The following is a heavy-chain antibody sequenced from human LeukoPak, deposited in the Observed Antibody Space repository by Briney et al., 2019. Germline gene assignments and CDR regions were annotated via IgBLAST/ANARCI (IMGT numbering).Heavy chain of an antibody. CDR1: GYTFTGYY. J-gene: IGHJ3*02. CDR2: INPNSGGT. CDR3: ARASSYYDSSGYSEDAFDI. Sequence: GASVKVSCKASGYTFTGYYMHWVRQAPGQGLEWMGWINPNSGGTNYAQKFQGRVTMTRDTSISTAYMELSRLRSDDTAVYYCARASSYYDSSGYSEDAFDIWGQGTMVTVSS. V-gene: IGHV1-2*02. D-gene: IGHD3-22*01.